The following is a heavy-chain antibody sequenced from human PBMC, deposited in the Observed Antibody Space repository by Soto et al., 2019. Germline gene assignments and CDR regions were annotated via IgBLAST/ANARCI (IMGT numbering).Heavy chain of an antibody. CDR1: GGTFSSYA. D-gene: IGHD2-2*01. J-gene: IGHJ6*02. CDR3: ASHSSLRGYCISTSCYGYYYGMDV. V-gene: IGHV1-69*12. Sequence: QVQLVQSGAEVKKPGSSVKVSCKASGGTFSSYAISWVRQAPGQGLEWMGGIIPIFGTADYAQKFQGRVTITADESPRTAYMELSSLRSEDTAVYYCASHSSLRGYCISTSCYGYYYGMDVWGQGTTVTVSS. CDR2: IIPIFGTA.